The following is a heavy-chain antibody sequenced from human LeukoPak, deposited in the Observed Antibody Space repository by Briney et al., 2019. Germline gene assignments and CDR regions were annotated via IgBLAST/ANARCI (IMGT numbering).Heavy chain of an antibody. CDR1: GFTFSSYA. V-gene: IGHV3-23*01. Sequence: GGSLRLSCGASGFTFSSYAMSWVRQAPGKGLEWVSAISGSGGSTYYADSVKGRFTISRDNSKNTLYLQMNSLRAEDTAVYYCAKAGYCGGDCYSTFDYWGQGTLVTVSS. D-gene: IGHD2-21*02. CDR2: ISGSGGST. CDR3: AKAGYCGGDCYSTFDY. J-gene: IGHJ4*02.